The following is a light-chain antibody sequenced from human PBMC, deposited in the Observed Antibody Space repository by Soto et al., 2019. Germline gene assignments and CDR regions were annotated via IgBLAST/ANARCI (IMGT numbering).Light chain of an antibody. CDR1: QSVSSNY. CDR2: GAS. V-gene: IGKV3-20*01. Sequence: EIVLTQSPGTLSLSPGERATLSCRASQSVSSNYLAWYQQKPDQALRLLIYGASSRATGIPDRFSGSASGTDFTLTISRLEPEDFAVYYCQQYGSSPQTFGGGTKVEIK. J-gene: IGKJ4*01. CDR3: QQYGSSPQT.